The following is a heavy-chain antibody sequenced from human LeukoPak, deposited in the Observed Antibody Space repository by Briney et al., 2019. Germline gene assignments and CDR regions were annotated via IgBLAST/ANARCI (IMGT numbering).Heavy chain of an antibody. CDR1: GGSITSGNYY. CDR3: AWGDSSGYPFDP. Sequence: PSETLSLTCTVSGGSITSGNYYWSWFRQPAGKGLEYIGRIYTSGGTSGSTYYNPSLKSRVTISVDTSKNQFSLKLSSVTAADTAVYHCAWGDSSGYPFDPWGQGTLATVSS. CDR2: IYTSGGTSGST. D-gene: IGHD3-22*01. J-gene: IGHJ5*02. V-gene: IGHV4-61*02.